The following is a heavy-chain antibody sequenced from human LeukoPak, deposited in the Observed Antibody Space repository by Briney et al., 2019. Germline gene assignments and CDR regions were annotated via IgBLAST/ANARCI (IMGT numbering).Heavy chain of an antibody. CDR3: ARDIYPQYWYFDL. CDR1: GYTFTSYF. CDR2: INPNGGTT. J-gene: IGHJ2*01. D-gene: IGHD3-3*02. Sequence: ASVKVSCKASGYTFTSYFMHWVRQAPGQGLEWMGIINPNGGTTTYAQKFQGRVTMTRDTSTSTVYMELSSLRSEDTAVYFCARDIYPQYWYFDLWGRGTLVTVSS. V-gene: IGHV1-46*01.